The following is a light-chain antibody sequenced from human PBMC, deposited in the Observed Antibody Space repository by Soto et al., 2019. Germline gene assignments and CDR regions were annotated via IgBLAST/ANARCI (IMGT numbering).Light chain of an antibody. CDR3: QQYNNWWT. V-gene: IGKV3-15*01. J-gene: IGKJ1*01. CDR1: QSISSN. CDR2: GAS. Sequence: EIVMTQSPATLSVSPGERATLSCRASQSISSNLAWYQQKPGQAPRLLIYGASTRATGIPARFSGSGSGTDFTLTISSLQSEDFAVYYCQQYNNWWTFGQGTKVDI.